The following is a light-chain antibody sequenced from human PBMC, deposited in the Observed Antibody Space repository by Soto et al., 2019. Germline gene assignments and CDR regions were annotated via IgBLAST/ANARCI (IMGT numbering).Light chain of an antibody. Sequence: QSALTQPPSASGTPGQRVFISCSGRSSNIGSHAVDWYQQLPGTAPKLLIYSNDQRPSGVPDRFSGSKSGTSASLAISGLQSEDEAEYFCATWDDSPSGVVFGGGTKVTVL. V-gene: IGLV1-44*01. CDR2: SND. CDR1: SSNIGSHA. CDR3: ATWDDSPSGVV. J-gene: IGLJ3*02.